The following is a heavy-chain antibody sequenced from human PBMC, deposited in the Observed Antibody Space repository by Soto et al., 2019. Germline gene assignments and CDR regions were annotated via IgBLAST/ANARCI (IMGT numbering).Heavy chain of an antibody. V-gene: IGHV4-30-2*01. CDR3: ARGPVGGTWYSY. CDR2: IYHSGST. CDR1: GGSISSGGYS. D-gene: IGHD1-26*01. J-gene: IGHJ4*02. Sequence: SETLSLTCAVSGGSISSGGYSWSWIRQPPGKGLEWIGYIYHSGSTYYNPSLKSRVTISVDRSKNQFSLKLSSVTAADTAVYYCARGPVGGTWYSYWGQGTLVTVSS.